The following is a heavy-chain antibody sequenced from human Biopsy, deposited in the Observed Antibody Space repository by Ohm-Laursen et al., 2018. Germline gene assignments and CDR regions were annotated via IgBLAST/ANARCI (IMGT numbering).Heavy chain of an antibody. J-gene: IGHJ4*02. V-gene: IGHV4-59*08. D-gene: IGHD3-3*01. CDR2: ISNSGTT. CDR3: ARLSTLFGVADFTDD. CDR1: GASVRSHF. Sequence: GTLSLTCALSGASVRSHFLTWIRQPPGKGLQWIGSISNSGTTKSSPSLRSRVNISLHTSKNQLSLKLTSVAAADTAVYYCARLSTLFGVADFTDDWGQGTLVTVSS.